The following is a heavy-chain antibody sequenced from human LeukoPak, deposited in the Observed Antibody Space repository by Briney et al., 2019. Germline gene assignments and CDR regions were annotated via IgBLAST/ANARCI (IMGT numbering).Heavy chain of an antibody. J-gene: IGHJ6*03. CDR1: GFTFSSYS. Sequence: PGGSLRLSCAASGFTFSSYSMNWVRQAPGKGLEWVSSISSSSSYIYYADSVKGRFTISRDNSKNTLYLQMNSLRAEDTAVYYCAKPPSWDSSGYYYYYYYMDVWGKGTTVTVSS. CDR2: ISSSSSYI. D-gene: IGHD3-22*01. V-gene: IGHV3-21*04. CDR3: AKPPSWDSSGYYYYYYYMDV.